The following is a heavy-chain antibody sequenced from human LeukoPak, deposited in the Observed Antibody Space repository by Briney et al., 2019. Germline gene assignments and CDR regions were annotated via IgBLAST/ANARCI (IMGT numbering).Heavy chain of an antibody. V-gene: IGHV3-21*04. CDR1: GFTFSSYS. D-gene: IGHD3-3*01. Sequence: GGSLRLSCAASGFTFSSYSMNWVRQAPGKGLEWVSSISSSSSYIYYADSVKGRFTISRDNAKNSLYLQMNSLRAEDTAVYYCARLHYDFWSGPRYYMDVWGKGTTVTVSS. CDR3: ARLHYDFWSGPRYYMDV. CDR2: ISSSSSYI. J-gene: IGHJ6*03.